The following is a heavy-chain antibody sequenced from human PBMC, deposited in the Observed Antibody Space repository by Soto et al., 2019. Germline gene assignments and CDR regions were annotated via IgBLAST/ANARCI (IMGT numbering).Heavy chain of an antibody. J-gene: IGHJ3*02. CDR3: ARRASEDAFDI. CDR2: IDPSDSYT. CDR1: AYSFTSYW. Sequence: GESLKISCKGSAYSFTSYWISWVRQMPGKGLEWMGRIDPSDSYTDYSPSFQGHVTISADKSISTAYLQWSSLKASDTAMYYCARRASEDAFDIWGQGTMVTVSS. V-gene: IGHV5-10-1*01. D-gene: IGHD1-26*01.